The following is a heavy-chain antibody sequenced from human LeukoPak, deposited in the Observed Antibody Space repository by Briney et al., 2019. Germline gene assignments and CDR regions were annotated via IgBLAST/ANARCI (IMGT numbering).Heavy chain of an antibody. D-gene: IGHD3-10*01. CDR2: MYHSGST. J-gene: IGHJ4*02. Sequence: SETLSLTCAVSGGSISSGGYSWSWIRQPPGKGLEWIGYMYHSGSTYYNPSLTSRVTISVDRSKNQFCLKLSSVTAAETAVYYCARPGGSGSYYDYWGQGTLVTVSS. CDR1: GGSISSGGYS. V-gene: IGHV4-30-2*01. CDR3: ARPGGSGSYYDY.